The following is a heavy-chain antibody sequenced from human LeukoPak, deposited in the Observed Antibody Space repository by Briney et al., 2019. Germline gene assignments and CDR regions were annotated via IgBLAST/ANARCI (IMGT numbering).Heavy chain of an antibody. CDR1: GGSFSGYY. CDR3: ARDRKGSDFWRGVAWTNYYYGMDV. CDR2: INHSGST. J-gene: IGHJ6*02. V-gene: IGHV4-34*01. Sequence: SETLSLTCAVYGGSFSGYYWSWIRQPPGKGLEWIGEINHSGSTNYNPSLKSRVTISVDTSKNQFSLKLSSVTAADTAVYYCARDRKGSDFWRGVAWTNYYYGMDVWGQGTTVTVSS. D-gene: IGHD3-3*01.